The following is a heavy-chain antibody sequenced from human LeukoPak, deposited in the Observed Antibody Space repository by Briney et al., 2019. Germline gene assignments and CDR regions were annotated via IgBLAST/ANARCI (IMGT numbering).Heavy chain of an antibody. CDR3: ATRATSRSYIVSWFDP. CDR1: GGSISSSSYY. Sequence: SETLSLTCTVSGGSISSSSYYWGWIRQPPGKGLDWIGSIYYSGSTYYKPSLKSRVTISVDTSKNQFSLKVKSVTAADTAVYYCATRATSRSYIVSWFDPWGQGTLVTVSS. J-gene: IGHJ5*02. V-gene: IGHV4-39*07. D-gene: IGHD3-16*02. CDR2: IYYSGST.